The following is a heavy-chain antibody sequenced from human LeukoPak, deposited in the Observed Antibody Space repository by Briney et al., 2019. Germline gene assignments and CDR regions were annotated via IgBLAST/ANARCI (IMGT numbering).Heavy chain of an antibody. Sequence: SETLSLTCTVSGDSISSYYWSWVRQPAGKGLEWIGRIYTSGSTNYNPSLKSRVTISVDKSKNQFSLKLSSVTAADTAVYYCARVGTAVAAGAVYYYMDVWGKGTTVTVSS. CDR3: ARVGTAVAAGAVYYYMDV. J-gene: IGHJ6*03. D-gene: IGHD6-19*01. CDR2: IYTSGST. CDR1: GDSISSYY. V-gene: IGHV4-4*07.